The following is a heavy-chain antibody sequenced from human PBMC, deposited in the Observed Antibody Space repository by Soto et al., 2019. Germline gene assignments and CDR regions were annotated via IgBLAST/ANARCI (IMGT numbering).Heavy chain of an antibody. CDR2: ISWNSGSI. V-gene: IGHV3-9*01. CDR1: GFTFDDYA. CDR3: AKDGGLVGAAYYFDY. Sequence: PGGSLRLSCAASGFTFDDYAMHWVRQAPGKGLEWVSGISWNSGSIGYADSVKGRFTISRDNAKNSLYLQMNSLRAEDTALYYCAKDGGLVGAAYYFDYWGQGTLVTVS. J-gene: IGHJ4*02. D-gene: IGHD1-26*01.